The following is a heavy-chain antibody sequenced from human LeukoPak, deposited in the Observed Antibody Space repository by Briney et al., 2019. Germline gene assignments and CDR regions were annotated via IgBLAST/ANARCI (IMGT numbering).Heavy chain of an antibody. CDR3: AREWSVATEMDV. CDR2: ISAYNGNT. V-gene: IGHV1-18*01. CDR1: GGTFSSYA. J-gene: IGHJ6*02. Sequence: ASVKVSCKASGGTFSSYAISWVRQAPGQGLEWMGWISAYNGNTNYAQKLQGRVTMTTDTSTSTAYMELRSLRSDDTAVYYCAREWSVATEMDVWGQGTTVTVSS. D-gene: IGHD5-12*01.